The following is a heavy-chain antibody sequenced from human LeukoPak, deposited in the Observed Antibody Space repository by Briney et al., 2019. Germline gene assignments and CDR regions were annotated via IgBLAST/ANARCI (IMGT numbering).Heavy chain of an antibody. Sequence: SETLSLTCTVSGGSISSYYWSWIRQPAGKGLEWIGRIYTSGSTNYNPSLKSRVTMSVDTSKNQFSLKLSSVTAADTAVYYCAREGDSSGYCLPDDAFDIWGQGTMVAVSS. V-gene: IGHV4-4*07. CDR1: GGSISSYY. J-gene: IGHJ3*02. CDR2: IYTSGST. CDR3: AREGDSSGYCLPDDAFDI. D-gene: IGHD3-22*01.